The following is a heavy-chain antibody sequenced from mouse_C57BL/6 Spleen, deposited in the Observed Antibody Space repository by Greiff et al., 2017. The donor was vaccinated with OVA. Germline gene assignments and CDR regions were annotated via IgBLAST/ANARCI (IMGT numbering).Heavy chain of an antibody. D-gene: IGHD4-1*01. CDR2: ISYDGSN. Sequence: EVQLVESGPGLVKPSQSLSLTCSVTGYSITSGYYWNWIRQFPGNKLEWMGYISYDGSNNYNPSLKNRISITRDTSKNQFFLKLNSVTTEDTATYYCARDNGLGDWYFDVWGTGTTVTVSS. CDR3: ARDNGLGDWYFDV. CDR1: GYSITSGYY. J-gene: IGHJ1*03. V-gene: IGHV3-6*01.